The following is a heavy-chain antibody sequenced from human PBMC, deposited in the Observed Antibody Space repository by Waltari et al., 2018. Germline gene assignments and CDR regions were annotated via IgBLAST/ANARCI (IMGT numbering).Heavy chain of an antibody. V-gene: IGHV4-59*11. D-gene: IGHD6-6*01. CDR3: ARGGSNSSLDY. J-gene: IGHJ4*02. CDR2: IYYSGST. Sequence: QVQLQESGPGLVKPSETLSLTCTVSGGSISSHYWSWIRQPPGKGLEWIGYIYYSGSTNYNPSLKSRVTISVDTSKNQFSLKLSSVTAADTAVYYCARGGSNSSLDYWGQGTLVTVSS. CDR1: GGSISSHY.